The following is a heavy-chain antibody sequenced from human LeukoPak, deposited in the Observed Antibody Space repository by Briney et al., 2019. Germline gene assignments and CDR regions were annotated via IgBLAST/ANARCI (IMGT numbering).Heavy chain of an antibody. CDR3: ARAPHIVVVLYGNYFDY. CDR2: INHSGST. Sequence: SETLSLTCAVYGGSFSGYYWSWIRQPPRKGLEWIGEINHSGSTNYNPSLKSRVTISVDTSKNQFSLKLSSVTAADTAVYYCARAPHIVVVLYGNYFDYWGQGTLVTVSS. D-gene: IGHD2-21*01. CDR1: GGSFSGYY. V-gene: IGHV4-34*01. J-gene: IGHJ4*02.